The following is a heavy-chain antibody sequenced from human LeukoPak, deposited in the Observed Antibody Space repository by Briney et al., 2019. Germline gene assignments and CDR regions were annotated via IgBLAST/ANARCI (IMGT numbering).Heavy chain of an antibody. CDR2: ISGSGGST. CDR1: GFTFSSYA. J-gene: IGHJ4*02. D-gene: IGHD1-26*01. Sequence: PGGSLRLSCAASGFTFSSYAMTWVRQAPGKGLEWVSAISGSGGSTYYADSVKGRFTISRDNSKNTLYLQMNSLRAEDTAVYYCAKDRYSGSYFGCFDYWGQGTLVTVSS. CDR3: AKDRYSGSYFGCFDY. V-gene: IGHV3-23*01.